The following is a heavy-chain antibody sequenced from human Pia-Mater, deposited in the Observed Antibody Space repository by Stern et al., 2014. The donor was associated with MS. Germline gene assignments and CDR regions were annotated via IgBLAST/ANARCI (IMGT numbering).Heavy chain of an antibody. CDR1: GGSISSSSYY. V-gene: IGHV4-39*01. CDR3: ARHGTNDYGDYASHY. D-gene: IGHD4-17*01. J-gene: IGHJ4*02. CDR2: IYYSGST. Sequence: QLQLQESGPGLVKPSETLSLTCTVSGGSISSSSYYWGWIRQPPGKGLEWIGSIYYSGSTYYNPSLKSRLTISVDTSKNQFPLQRSSGTAADTAVYYCARHGTNDYGDYASHYWGQGTLVTVSS.